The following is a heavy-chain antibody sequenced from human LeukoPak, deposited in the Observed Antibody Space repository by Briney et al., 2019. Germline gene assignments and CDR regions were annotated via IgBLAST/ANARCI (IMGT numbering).Heavy chain of an antibody. D-gene: IGHD3-10*01. V-gene: IGHV3-23*01. CDR3: AIRFYNDSGSYYNPFDQ. CDR2: ISDGAGST. CDR1: GFTFTNYA. J-gene: IGHJ4*02. Sequence: PGGSLRLSCAASGFTFTNYAMTWVRQAPGKGLEWVSAISDGAGSTYYADSVKGRFTISRDNSKNTLFLQMNSLRAEDTAVYYCAIRFYNDSGSYYNPFDQWGQGTLVTVSS.